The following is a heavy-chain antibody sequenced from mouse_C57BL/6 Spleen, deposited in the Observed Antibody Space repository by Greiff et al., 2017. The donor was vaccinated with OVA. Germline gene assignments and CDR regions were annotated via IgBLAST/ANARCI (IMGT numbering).Heavy chain of an antibody. D-gene: IGHD4-1*01. CDR1: GYTFTSYW. J-gene: IGHJ2*01. CDR3: ARKDWDWYYFDY. V-gene: IGHV1-53*01. Sequence: QVQLQQPGTELVKPGASVKLSCKASGYTFTSYWMHWVKQRPGQGLEWIGNINPSNGGTNYNEKFKSKATLTVDKSSSTAYMQISSLTSEDSAVYYCARKDWDWYYFDYWGQGTTFTVSS. CDR2: INPSNGGT.